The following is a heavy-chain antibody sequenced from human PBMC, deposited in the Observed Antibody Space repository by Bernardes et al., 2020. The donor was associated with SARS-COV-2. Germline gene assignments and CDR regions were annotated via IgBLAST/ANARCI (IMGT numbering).Heavy chain of an antibody. Sequence: GGSLRLSCAASGFTFSSYAMSWVRQAPGKGLEWVSVIYTDGSEFYADSVKGRFTISRDNSKNTLYLQMNSLRAEDTAVYFCVREKVQSEPPTRYDYWGQGTLVTVSS. J-gene: IGHJ4*02. CDR1: GFTFSSYA. CDR3: VREKVQSEPPTRYDY. D-gene: IGHD1-26*01. CDR2: IYTDGSE. V-gene: IGHV3-53*01.